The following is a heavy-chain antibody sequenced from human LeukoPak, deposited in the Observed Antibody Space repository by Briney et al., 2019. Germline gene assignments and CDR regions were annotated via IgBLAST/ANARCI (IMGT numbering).Heavy chain of an antibody. Sequence: SETLSLTCAVYGGSFSGYYWSWIRQPPGKGLEWIGEINHSGSTNYNPSLKSRVTISVDTSKNQFSLKLSSVTAADTAVYYCARGSGSYYRGFDYWGQGTLVTVSS. CDR1: GGSFSGYY. D-gene: IGHD1-26*01. CDR2: INHSGST. CDR3: ARGSGSYYRGFDY. V-gene: IGHV4-34*01. J-gene: IGHJ4*02.